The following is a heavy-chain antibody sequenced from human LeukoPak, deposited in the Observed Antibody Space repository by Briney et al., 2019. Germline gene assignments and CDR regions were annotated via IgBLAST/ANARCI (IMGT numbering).Heavy chain of an antibody. J-gene: IGHJ2*01. D-gene: IGHD3-22*01. V-gene: IGHV3-23*01. CDR1: GFTFSSYA. Sequence: PGGSLRLSCAASGFTFSSYAMSWVRQAPGKGLEWVSAISGSGGSTYYADSVKGRYTISRDNSKNTLYLQMSSLRAEDTAVYYCVQLLDDSPIRWYFGLWGRGTLVTVSS. CDR2: ISGSGGST. CDR3: VQLLDDSPIRWYFGL.